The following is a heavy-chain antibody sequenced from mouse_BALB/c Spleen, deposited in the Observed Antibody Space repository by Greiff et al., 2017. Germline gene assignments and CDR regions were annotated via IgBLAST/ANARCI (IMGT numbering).Heavy chain of an antibody. V-gene: IGHV3-8*02. CDR3: ARYYDYDYYAMDY. J-gene: IGHJ4*01. Sequence: EVQLVESGPSLVKPSQTLSLTCSVTGDSITSGYWNWIRKFPGNKLEYMGYISYSGSTYYNPSLKSRISITRDTSKNQYYLQLNSVTTEDTATYYCARYYDYDYYAMDYWGQGTSVTVSS. D-gene: IGHD2-4*01. CDR2: ISYSGST. CDR1: GDSITSGY.